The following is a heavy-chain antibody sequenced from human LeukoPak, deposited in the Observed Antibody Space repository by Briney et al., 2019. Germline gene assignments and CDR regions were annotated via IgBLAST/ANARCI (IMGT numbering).Heavy chain of an antibody. CDR1: GFTFSSYA. J-gene: IGHJ3*02. D-gene: IGHD5-18*01. V-gene: IGHV3-23*01. Sequence: GSLRLSCAASGFTFSSYAMSWVRQAPGKGLEWVSAISGSGGSTYYADSVKGRFTISRDNSKNTLYLQMNSLRAEDTAVYYCAKEESNSYGFNDAFDIWGQGTMVTVSS. CDR3: AKEESNSYGFNDAFDI. CDR2: ISGSGGST.